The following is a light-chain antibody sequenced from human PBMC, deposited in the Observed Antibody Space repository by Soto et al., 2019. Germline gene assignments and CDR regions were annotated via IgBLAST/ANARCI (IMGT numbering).Light chain of an antibody. Sequence: EILMTQSPATLSVSPGERATLSCRASQSVSSNLAWYQHKPGQAPRLLIFGASTRATGIPARFSGSGSGTEFTLTISSLQSEDFAVYYCQQYNNWPPELTFGGGTKVEIK. CDR1: QSVSSN. J-gene: IGKJ4*01. CDR3: QQYNNWPPELT. V-gene: IGKV3-15*01. CDR2: GAS.